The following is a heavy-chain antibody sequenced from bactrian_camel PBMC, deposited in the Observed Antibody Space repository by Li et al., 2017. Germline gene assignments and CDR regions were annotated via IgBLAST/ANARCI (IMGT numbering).Heavy chain of an antibody. CDR3: ARGPENLWEYGY. CDR2: INTGGSST. Sequence: DVQLVESGGGLVQPGTSARLSCVASEFSLYMVWVRQAPGKGLEWVSRINTGGSSTYYADSVKGRFTISRDNAKNTLYLQMNSLKTEDTAVYYCARGPENLWEYGYWGQGTQVTVS. V-gene: IGHV3S40*01. J-gene: IGHJ4*01. CDR1: EFSLY.